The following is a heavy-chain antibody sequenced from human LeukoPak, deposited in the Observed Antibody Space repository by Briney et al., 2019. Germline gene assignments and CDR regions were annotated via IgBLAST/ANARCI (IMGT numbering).Heavy chain of an antibody. CDR2: IYHSGST. CDR1: GGSISSSNW. CDR3: ASGIAVAGVHWYFDL. V-gene: IGHV4-4*02. J-gene: IGHJ2*01. Sequence: PSETLSLTCAVSGGSISSSNWWSWVRQPPGKGLEWIGEIYHSGSTNYNPSLKSRVTISVDKSKNQFSLKLSSVTAADTAVYYCASGIAVAGVHWYFDLWGRGTLVTVSS. D-gene: IGHD6-19*01.